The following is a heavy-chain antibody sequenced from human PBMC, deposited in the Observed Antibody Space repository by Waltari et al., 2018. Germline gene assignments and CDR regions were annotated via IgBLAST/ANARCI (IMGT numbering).Heavy chain of an antibody. D-gene: IGHD3-22*01. CDR3: ARGGRGSGDLNY. CDR2: INPNRGGT. CDR1: GYTFTGYY. J-gene: IGHJ4*02. V-gene: IGHV1-2*06. Sequence: QVQLVQSGAEVKKPGASVKVSCKASGYTFTGYYMHWVRQAPGQGLEWMGRINPNRGGTNHAQKFQGRVTMTRDTSISTAYMELSRLRSDDTAVYYCARGGRGSGDLNYWGQGTLVTVSS.